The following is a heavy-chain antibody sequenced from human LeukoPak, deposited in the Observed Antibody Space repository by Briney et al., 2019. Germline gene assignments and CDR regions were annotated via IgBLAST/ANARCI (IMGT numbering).Heavy chain of an antibody. V-gene: IGHV4-34*01. CDR2: INHSGST. CDR1: GGSFSGYY. J-gene: IGHJ6*02. D-gene: IGHD3-10*01. Sequence: PSETLSLTCAVYGGSFSGYYRSWIRQPPGKGLEWIGEINHSGSTNYNPSLKSRVTISVDTSKNQFSLKLSSVTAADTAVYYCARGRRLWFGNYYYYYYGMDVWGQGTTVTVSS. CDR3: ARGRRLWFGNYYYYYYGMDV.